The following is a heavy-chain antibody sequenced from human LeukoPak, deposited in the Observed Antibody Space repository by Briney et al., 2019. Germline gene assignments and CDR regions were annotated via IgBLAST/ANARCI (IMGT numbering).Heavy chain of an antibody. D-gene: IGHD1-26*01. J-gene: IGHJ4*02. Sequence: GGSLRLSCAASGFTFSSYGMHWVRQAPGKGLEWVALISYDGSNKYYANSVKGRFTISRDNPKNTLYLQMNSLRADDTAVYCCARAEWEPYWGQGTLVTVSS. CDR1: GFTFSSYG. CDR2: ISYDGSNK. CDR3: ARAEWEPY. V-gene: IGHV3-30*03.